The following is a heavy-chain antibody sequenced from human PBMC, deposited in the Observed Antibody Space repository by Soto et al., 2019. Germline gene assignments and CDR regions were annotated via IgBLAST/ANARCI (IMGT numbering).Heavy chain of an antibody. D-gene: IGHD3-10*01. CDR3: TKDRRVTMARGVIIPPRY. V-gene: IGHV3-23*01. CDR1: GFTFSSYA. CDR2: ISGSDDTT. Sequence: EVQLLESGGGLVQPGGSLRLSCTASGFTFSSYAMSWVRQAPGKGLEWVAAISGSDDTTYYADCVKGRFTISRDNSKYTLYLQVNSLRAEDTAVYYCTKDRRVTMARGVIIPPRYWGQGVLVTVSS. J-gene: IGHJ4*02.